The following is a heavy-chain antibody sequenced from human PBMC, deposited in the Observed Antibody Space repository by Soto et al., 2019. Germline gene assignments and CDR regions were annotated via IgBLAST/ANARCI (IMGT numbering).Heavy chain of an antibody. CDR3: ARGYDFGDGYDYYGMDV. J-gene: IGHJ6*02. CDR1: GFTFSSYA. CDR2: ISYDGSNK. V-gene: IGHV3-30-3*01. D-gene: IGHD3-3*01. Sequence: GGSLRLSCAASGFTFSSYAMHWVRQAPGKGLEWVAVISYDGSNKYYADSVKGRFTISRDNSKNTLYLQMNSLRAEDTAVYYCARGYDFGDGYDYYGMDVWGQGTTVTVSS.